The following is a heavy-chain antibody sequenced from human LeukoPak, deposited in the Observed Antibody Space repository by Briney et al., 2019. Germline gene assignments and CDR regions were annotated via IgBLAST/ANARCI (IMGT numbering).Heavy chain of an antibody. CDR2: IDRNGDST. Sequence: GGSLRLSCAASGFNFDDYGMSWVRQGPGKGLEWVSGIDRNGDSTGYADSVKGRFTISRDNAKNSLYLQMNSLRAEDTALYYCARDEDGALHAFDIWGQGTMVTVSS. CDR1: GFNFDDYG. J-gene: IGHJ3*02. V-gene: IGHV3-20*04. CDR3: ARDEDGALHAFDI. D-gene: IGHD4-17*01.